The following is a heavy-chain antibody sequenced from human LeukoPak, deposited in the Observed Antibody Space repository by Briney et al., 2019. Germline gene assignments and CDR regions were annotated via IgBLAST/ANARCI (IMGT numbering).Heavy chain of an antibody. J-gene: IGHJ6*02. CDR3: ARLYGYTYGHGGMDV. V-gene: IGHV4-59*08. D-gene: IGHD5-18*01. CDR1: GGSISSFY. Sequence: KPSETLSLTCTVSGGSISSFYWTWIRQPPGKGLEWIGYIHDSGTTNSNPSLKSRVTTSLDTSGNQFSLKLTSVTAADTAVYYCARLYGYTYGHGGMDVWGQGTTVTVSS. CDR2: IHDSGTT.